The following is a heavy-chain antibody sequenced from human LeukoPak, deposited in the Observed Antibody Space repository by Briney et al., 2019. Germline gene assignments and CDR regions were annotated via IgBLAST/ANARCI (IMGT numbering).Heavy chain of an antibody. V-gene: IGHV3-48*01. CDR3: ARENPRDYLDY. Sequence: GGSLRLSCAASGFTFSSYSMNWVRQAPGKGLEWVSYISIISSTIYYADSVKGRFTISRDNAKNSLYLQMNSLRAEDTSVYYCARENPRDYLDYWGQGTLVTVSS. D-gene: IGHD1-14*01. CDR2: ISIISSTI. J-gene: IGHJ4*02. CDR1: GFTFSSYS.